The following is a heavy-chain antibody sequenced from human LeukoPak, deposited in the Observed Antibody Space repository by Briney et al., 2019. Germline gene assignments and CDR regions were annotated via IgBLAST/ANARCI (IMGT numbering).Heavy chain of an antibody. CDR2: IRYDGSNK. CDR1: GVTFSSYG. Sequence: GGALRLSSAASGVTFSSYGMHCVREAPGGGRGCGAFIRYDGSNKYYADSVKGRFTISRDNSKNTLFLQMNRLRAEDTAVYYCAKGSCSGTSCYSGLDWGQGTLVTVSS. J-gene: IGHJ4*02. D-gene: IGHD2-2*01. V-gene: IGHV3-30*02. CDR3: AKGSCSGTSCYSGLD.